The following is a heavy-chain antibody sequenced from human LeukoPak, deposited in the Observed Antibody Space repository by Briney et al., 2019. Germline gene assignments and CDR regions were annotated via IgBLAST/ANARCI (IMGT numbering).Heavy chain of an antibody. D-gene: IGHD3-10*01. V-gene: IGHV3-21*01. J-gene: IGHJ4*02. CDR3: ARTRITMVRGAYVDY. CDR2: ISSSSSYI. Sequence: GGSLRLSCAASGFTFSSYSMNWVRQAPGKGLEWVSSISSSSSYIYYADSVKGRFTISRDNAKNSLYLQMNSLRAEDTAVYYCARTRITMVRGAYVDYWGQGTLVTVSS. CDR1: GFTFSSYS.